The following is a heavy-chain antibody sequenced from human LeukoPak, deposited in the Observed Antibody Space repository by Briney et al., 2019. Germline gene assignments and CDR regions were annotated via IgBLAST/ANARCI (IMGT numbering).Heavy chain of an antibody. Sequence: PGGSLRLSCAASGFTFSSYTIYWVRQAPGKGLEWVAVISYDGSNKYYADSVKGRFTISRDNSKNTLYLQMNSLRAEDTAVYYCARDQSIVGATSLGNDAFDIWGQGTMVTVSS. CDR3: ARDQSIVGATSLGNDAFDI. J-gene: IGHJ3*02. CDR1: GFTFSSYT. V-gene: IGHV3-30-3*01. D-gene: IGHD1-26*01. CDR2: ISYDGSNK.